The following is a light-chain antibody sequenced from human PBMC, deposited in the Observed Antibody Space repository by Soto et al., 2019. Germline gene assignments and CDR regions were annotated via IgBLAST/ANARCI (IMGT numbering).Light chain of an antibody. CDR3: CSYAGSNSVI. Sequence: QSALTQPASVSGSPRQSITISCTGASSDVGTYSLVSWYQQHPGKAPKLIIYEVRKRPSGLSNRFSGSKSGNTASLTISGLQAEDEADYYCCSYAGSNSVIFGGGTQLTVL. CDR2: EVR. CDR1: SSDVGTYSL. J-gene: IGLJ2*01. V-gene: IGLV2-23*02.